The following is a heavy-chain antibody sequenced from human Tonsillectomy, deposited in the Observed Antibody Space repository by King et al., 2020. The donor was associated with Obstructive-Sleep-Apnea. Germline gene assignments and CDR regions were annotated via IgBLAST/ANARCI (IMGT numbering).Heavy chain of an antibody. Sequence: VQLVESGGGLVQPGGSLRLSCAASGFTFSSYAMSWVRQAPGKGLEWVSAISGSGGSTYYADSVKGRFTISRDNSKNTLYSEMNSLRAEDTAVYYCAKGHSSSSTSRGLDPWGQGTLVTVSS. CDR2: ISGSGGST. CDR1: GFTFSSYA. V-gene: IGHV3-23*04. D-gene: IGHD6-13*01. CDR3: AKGHSSSSTSRGLDP. J-gene: IGHJ5*02.